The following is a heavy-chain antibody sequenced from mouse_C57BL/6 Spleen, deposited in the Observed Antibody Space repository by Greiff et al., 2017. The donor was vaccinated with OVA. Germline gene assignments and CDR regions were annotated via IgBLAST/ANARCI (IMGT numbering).Heavy chain of an antibody. Sequence: QVQLKESGAELVKPGASVKISCKASGYAFSSYWMNWVKQRPGKGLEWIGQIYPGDGDTNYNGKFKGKATLTADKSSSTAYMQLSSLTSEDSAVYFCARSYDYYWYFDVWGTGTTVTVSS. D-gene: IGHD2-4*01. CDR2: IYPGDGDT. V-gene: IGHV1-80*01. J-gene: IGHJ1*03. CDR3: ARSYDYYWYFDV. CDR1: GYAFSSYW.